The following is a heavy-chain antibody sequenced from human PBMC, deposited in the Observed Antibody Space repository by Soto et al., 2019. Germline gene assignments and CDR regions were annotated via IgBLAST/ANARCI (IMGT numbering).Heavy chain of an antibody. CDR3: ARAGGVGGYSGYVDY. CDR2: IWYDGSNK. Sequence: GGSLRLSCAASGFTFSSYGXXWVXQAPGKGLEWVAVIWYDGSNKYYADSVKGRFTISRDNSKNTLYLQMNSLRAEDTAVYYXARAGGVGGYSGYVDYWGQGTLVTVSS. J-gene: IGHJ4*02. V-gene: IGHV3-33*01. D-gene: IGHD5-12*01. CDR1: GFTFSSYG.